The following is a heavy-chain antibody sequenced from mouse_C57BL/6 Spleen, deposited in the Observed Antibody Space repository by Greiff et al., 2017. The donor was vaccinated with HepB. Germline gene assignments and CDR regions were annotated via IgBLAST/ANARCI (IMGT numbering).Heavy chain of an antibody. D-gene: IGHD1-1*01. CDR1: GYTFTSYG. Sequence: QVQLKQSGAELARPGASVKLSCKASGYTFTSYGISWVKQRTGQGLEWIGEIYPRSGNTYYNEKFKGKATLTADKSSSTAYMELRSLTSEDSAVEFRARAPYGYWGQGTTLTVSS. CDR3: ARAPYGY. J-gene: IGHJ2*01. V-gene: IGHV1-81*01. CDR2: IYPRSGNT.